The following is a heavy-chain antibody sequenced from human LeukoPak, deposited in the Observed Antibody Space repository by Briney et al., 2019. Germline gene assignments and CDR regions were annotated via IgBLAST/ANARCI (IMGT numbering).Heavy chain of an antibody. CDR1: GFTFSSAW. J-gene: IGHJ4*02. V-gene: IGHV3-15*01. CDR2: IKRKTDDETT. D-gene: IGHD3-22*01. CDR3: TTARSGYFY. Sequence: GGSLRLSCAASGFTFSSAWMSWVRQAPGKGLEWVGRIKRKTDDETTDYTAPVKGRFTISRDDSKNTLYLQMNSLKTEDTAVYYCTTARSGYFYWGQGTLVTVSS.